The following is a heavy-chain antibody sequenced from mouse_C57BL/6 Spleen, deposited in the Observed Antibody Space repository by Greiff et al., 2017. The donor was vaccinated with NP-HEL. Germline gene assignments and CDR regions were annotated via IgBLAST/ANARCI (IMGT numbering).Heavy chain of an antibody. CDR3: ASDGSSFNWYFDV. J-gene: IGHJ1*03. CDR2: ISSGSSTI. Sequence: DVMLVESGGGLVKPGGSLKLSCAASGFTFSDYGMHWVRQAPGKGLEWVGYISSGSSTIYYADTVKGRFTISRDNAKNTLFLQMTSLRSEDTAMYYCASDGSSFNWYFDVWGTGTTVTVSS. D-gene: IGHD1-1*01. CDR1: GFTFSDYG. V-gene: IGHV5-17*01.